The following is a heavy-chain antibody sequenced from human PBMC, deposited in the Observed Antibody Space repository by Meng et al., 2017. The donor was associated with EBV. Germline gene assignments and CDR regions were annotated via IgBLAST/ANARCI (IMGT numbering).Heavy chain of an antibody. V-gene: IGHV4-39*07. CDR1: WCSMSSSIYY. D-gene: IGHD5-12*01. CDR2: IYYSGST. Sequence: PGLCQPPEPRPPTCSRSWCSMSSSIYYWGWIRQPPGKGLEWIGSIYYSGSTYYNPSLKSRVTISVDTSKNQFSLKLSSVTAADTAVYYCARVVATIFTNWFDPWGQGTLVTVSS. CDR3: ARVVATIFTNWFDP. J-gene: IGHJ5*02.